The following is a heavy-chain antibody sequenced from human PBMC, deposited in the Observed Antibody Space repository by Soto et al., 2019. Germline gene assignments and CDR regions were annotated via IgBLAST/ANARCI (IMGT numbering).Heavy chain of an antibody. D-gene: IGHD4-17*01. CDR1: GYTFTSYA. J-gene: IGHJ6*02. CDR2: INAGNGNT. Sequence: QVQLVQSGAEEKKPGASVKVSCKASGYTFTSYAMHWVRQAPGQRLEWMGWINAGNGNTKYSQKFQGRVTITRDTSASTAYMELSSLRSEDTAVYYCARAYGDYGGYYYGMDVWGQGTTVTVSS. V-gene: IGHV1-3*05. CDR3: ARAYGDYGGYYYGMDV.